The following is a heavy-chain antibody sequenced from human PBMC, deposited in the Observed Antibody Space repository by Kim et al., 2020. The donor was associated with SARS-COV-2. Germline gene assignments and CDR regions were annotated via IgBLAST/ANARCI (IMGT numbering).Heavy chain of an antibody. Sequence: IYAQKFQGRVTMTEDTSTDTAYMELSSLRSEDTAVYYRATFRIAVSAFDIWGQGTMVTVSS. J-gene: IGHJ3*02. CDR3: ATFRIAVSAFDI. V-gene: IGHV1-24*01. D-gene: IGHD6-19*01.